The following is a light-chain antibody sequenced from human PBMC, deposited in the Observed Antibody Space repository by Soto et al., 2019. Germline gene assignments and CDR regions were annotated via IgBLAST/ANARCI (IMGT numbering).Light chain of an antibody. CDR1: QSLVHIDGNTY. Sequence: IVMTQTPLSSPVSLGQSASISCRSSQSLVHIDGNTYLSWFHQRPGQPPRLLIYEISYRLSGVPDRISGSGAGTDFTLKISGVEADDVGVYYCMQATQCPHTFGQGTKLEIK. CDR2: EIS. V-gene: IGKV2-24*01. CDR3: MQATQCPHT. J-gene: IGKJ2*01.